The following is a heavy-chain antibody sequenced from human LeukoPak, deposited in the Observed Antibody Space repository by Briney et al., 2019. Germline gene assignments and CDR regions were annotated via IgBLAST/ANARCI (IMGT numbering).Heavy chain of an antibody. Sequence: SVKVSCKASGGTFSSYAISWVRQAPGQGLEWMGGIIPSFGTANYAQKFQGRVTITADESTSTAYMELSSLRSEDTAVYYCARDSSQQGPRSPYYYYGMDVWGQGTTVTVSS. J-gene: IGHJ6*02. CDR1: GGTFSSYA. V-gene: IGHV1-69*13. D-gene: IGHD6-13*01. CDR3: ARDSSQQGPRSPYYYYGMDV. CDR2: IIPSFGTA.